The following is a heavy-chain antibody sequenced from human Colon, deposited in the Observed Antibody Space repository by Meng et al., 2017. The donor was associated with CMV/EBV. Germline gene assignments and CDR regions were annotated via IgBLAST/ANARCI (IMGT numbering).Heavy chain of an antibody. V-gene: IGHV4-59*01. J-gene: IGHJ3*02. CDR1: GGPLISYH. CDR3: AREGYDILTGYYNRAFDI. Sequence: SETLSFTCTVSGGPLISYHWSWIRQPPGKGLEWIGYIYHTGSIHYNPSLRSPVTISVDTSNNQFSLKLRSVTTADTAVYFCAREGYDILTGYYNRAFDIWGQGTMVTVSS. CDR2: IYHTGSI. D-gene: IGHD3-9*01.